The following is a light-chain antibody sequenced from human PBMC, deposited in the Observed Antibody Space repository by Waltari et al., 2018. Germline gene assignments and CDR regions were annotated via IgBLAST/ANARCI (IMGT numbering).Light chain of an antibody. V-gene: IGKV3-11*01. J-gene: IGKJ4*01. CDR3: QQRSNWPLT. Sequence: DTVLTQSPATLSLSPGERATLSCRVSQSVRNFLAWYQQKPGQAPRLLIYDTSNRATGIPARFSGSGFGTDFTLTISSLEPEDFAVYYCQQRSNWPLTFGGGTKVEIK. CDR2: DTS. CDR1: QSVRNF.